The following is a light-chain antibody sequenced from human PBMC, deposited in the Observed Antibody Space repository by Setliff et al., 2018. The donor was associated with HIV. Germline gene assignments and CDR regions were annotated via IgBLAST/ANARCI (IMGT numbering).Light chain of an antibody. Sequence: QSALAQPPSASGSPGQSVTISCTGTSSDVGGYDYVSWYQQHPGKAPKLMIHEVNKRPSGVPDRFSGSKSDNTASLTVSGLQADDEADYYCSSYAGSNTPYVFGTGTKVTVL. CDR2: EVN. J-gene: IGLJ1*01. V-gene: IGLV2-8*01. CDR3: SSYAGSNTPYV. CDR1: SSDVGGYDY.